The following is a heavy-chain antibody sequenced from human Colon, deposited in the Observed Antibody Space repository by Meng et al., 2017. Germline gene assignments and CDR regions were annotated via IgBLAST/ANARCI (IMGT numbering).Heavy chain of an antibody. D-gene: IGHD2/OR15-2a*01. CDR3: ARRNSNNWFDP. J-gene: IGHJ5*02. CDR1: GESFNSPDYY. V-gene: IGHV4-30-4*01. CDR2: IYYSGST. Sequence: QVKLHEPGPGLVKPSQTLSLTCTVSGESFNSPDYYWSWIRQPPEKGLEWIGYIYYSGSTYYNPSLKSRVSISVDKSKNQFSLRLSSVTAADTAVYYCARRNSNNWFDPWGQGILVTVSS.